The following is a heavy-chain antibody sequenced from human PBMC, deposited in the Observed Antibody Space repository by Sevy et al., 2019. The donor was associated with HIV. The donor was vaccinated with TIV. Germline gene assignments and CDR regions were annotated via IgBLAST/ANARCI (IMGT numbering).Heavy chain of an antibody. CDR3: ATTKDYYEGSGDPFDY. Sequence: ASVKVSCRVSGSTLTQLSMYWVRQTPGKGLEWLGSFDPEDGETIYAQKFQGRVTLTEDTSTDTAYMDLSSLRSGDTAVYYCATTKDYYEGSGDPFDYWGQGTLVTVSS. V-gene: IGHV1-24*01. J-gene: IGHJ4*02. D-gene: IGHD3-22*01. CDR2: FDPEDGET. CDR1: GSTLTQLS.